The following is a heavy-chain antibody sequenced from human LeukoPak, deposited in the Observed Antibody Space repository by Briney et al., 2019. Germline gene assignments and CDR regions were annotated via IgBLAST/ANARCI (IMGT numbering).Heavy chain of an antibody. D-gene: IGHD3-9*01. V-gene: IGHV1-8*01. Sequence: VASVKVSCKASGYTFTSYDINWVRQAPGQGLEWMGWMNPNSGNTGYAQKFQGRVTMTRNTSISTAYMELSSLRSEDTAVYYCARGYYDILTGHYHNWFDPWGQGTLVTVSS. J-gene: IGHJ5*02. CDR1: GYTFTSYD. CDR3: ARGYYDILTGHYHNWFDP. CDR2: MNPNSGNT.